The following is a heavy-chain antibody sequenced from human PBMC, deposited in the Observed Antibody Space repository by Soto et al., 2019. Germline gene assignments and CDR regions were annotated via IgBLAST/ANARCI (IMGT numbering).Heavy chain of an antibody. CDR1: GFTFSSYA. Sequence: EVQLLESGGGLVQPGGSLRLSCTASGFTFSSYAMNWVRQAPGKGLEWVSVISGSGGSTYYADSVKGRFTISRDNSKNTLYLQMSSLRAEDTAVYYCASRTSGWYSDYWGQGTLVTVSS. D-gene: IGHD6-19*01. J-gene: IGHJ4*02. V-gene: IGHV3-23*01. CDR2: ISGSGGST. CDR3: ASRTSGWYSDY.